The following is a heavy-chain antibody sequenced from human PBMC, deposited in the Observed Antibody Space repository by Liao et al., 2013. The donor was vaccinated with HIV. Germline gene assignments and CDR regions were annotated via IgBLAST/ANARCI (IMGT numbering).Heavy chain of an antibody. J-gene: IGHJ5*02. CDR2: IYYSGST. CDR1: GDSISSSGHS. V-gene: IGHV4-30-4*07. Sequence: QVQLQQWGAGLLKPAQTLSLTCAVSGDSISSSGHSWSWIRQPPGKGLEWIGYIYYSGSTNYNPSLKSRVTISVDTSKNQFSLKLSSVTAADTAVYYCARGPTTADNWFDPGAREPWSPSPQ. D-gene: IGHD1-26*01. CDR3: ARGPTTADNWFDP.